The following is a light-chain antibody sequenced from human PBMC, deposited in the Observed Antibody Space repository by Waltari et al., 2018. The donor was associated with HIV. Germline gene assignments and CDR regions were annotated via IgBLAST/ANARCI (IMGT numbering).Light chain of an antibody. CDR3: GTGDSSLSAE. CDR2: DNN. J-gene: IGLJ2*01. Sequence: QSVLTQPPSVSAAPGQTVTISCSGNSSNIGNNYVSWYQHLPGTAPKLLIYDNNQRPAGIPDRVSGTKSGTSAALGITGLQTGDEADYYCGTGDSSLSAEFGGGTKLTVL. CDR1: SSNIGNNY. V-gene: IGLV1-51*01.